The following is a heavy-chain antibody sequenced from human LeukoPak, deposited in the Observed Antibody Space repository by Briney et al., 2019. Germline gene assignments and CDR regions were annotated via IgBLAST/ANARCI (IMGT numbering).Heavy chain of an antibody. Sequence: PGGSLRLSCGASGFTFSTYGMHWVRQAPGKGLEWVAIISSDGSSIYYADSVKGRFTISRDNSKNALYLQMNSLRAEDTAVYYCAKFLAGVAVAGTDFDYWGQGTLVAVSS. CDR2: ISSDGSSI. V-gene: IGHV3-30*18. CDR3: AKFLAGVAVAGTDFDY. D-gene: IGHD6-19*01. J-gene: IGHJ4*02. CDR1: GFTFSTYG.